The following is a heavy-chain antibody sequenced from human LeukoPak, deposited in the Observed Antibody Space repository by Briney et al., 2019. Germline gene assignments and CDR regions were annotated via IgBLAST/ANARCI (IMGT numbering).Heavy chain of an antibody. CDR3: VRDFNYDTSGPFQH. Sequence: PGGSLRLSCAASGFTFSNYAMTWVRQAPGKGLEWVSALSGSGGSTYYADSVKGRFTISRDNSKNTLYLQMNSLTAEDTAVYYCVRDFNYDTSGPFQHWGQGTLVTVSS. V-gene: IGHV3-23*01. D-gene: IGHD3-22*01. J-gene: IGHJ1*01. CDR2: LSGSGGST. CDR1: GFTFSNYA.